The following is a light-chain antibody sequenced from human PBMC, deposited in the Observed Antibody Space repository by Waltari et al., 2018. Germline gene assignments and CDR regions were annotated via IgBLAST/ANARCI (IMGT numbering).Light chain of an antibody. J-gene: IGKJ4*01. CDR2: GAS. CDR1: QSVSNNF. Sequence: IVLTQSPGPLSLSPEERAPLSCRASQSVSNNFLNWYQQNPGQAPRPLSYGASSTATGIPDRFSGSESGTDFTLTISRLEPEDFAVYYCQKYDSIVLTFGGGTKVEI. V-gene: IGKV3-20*01. CDR3: QKYDSIVLT.